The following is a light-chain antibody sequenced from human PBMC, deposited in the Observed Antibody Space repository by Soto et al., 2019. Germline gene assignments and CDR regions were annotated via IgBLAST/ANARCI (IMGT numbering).Light chain of an antibody. CDR3: QQYRT. CDR2: GAS. V-gene: IGKV3-20*01. CDR1: QTISGNS. Sequence: EIVLTQSPDTLSLSPGDRATLSCRASQTISGNSFAWYQQKPGQAPRLLIYGASSRATGIADRFSGSGSGTDFTLTISSLEPEDFALYYCQQYRTFGRGTRVESK. J-gene: IGKJ1*01.